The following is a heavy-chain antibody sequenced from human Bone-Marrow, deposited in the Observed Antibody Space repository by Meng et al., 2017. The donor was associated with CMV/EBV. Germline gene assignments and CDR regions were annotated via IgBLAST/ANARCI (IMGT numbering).Heavy chain of an antibody. CDR3: ARRIGGSFHYGMDV. Sequence: ASVKVSCKASGYTSTGYYMYWVRQAPGQGLEWMGWINPNSGGTNYAQKFQGRVTMTRDTSISTAYMELSSLRSDDTAVYYCARRIGGSFHYGMDVWGQGTTVTVSS. CDR1: GYTSTGYY. J-gene: IGHJ6*02. D-gene: IGHD1-26*01. V-gene: IGHV1-2*02. CDR2: INPNSGGT.